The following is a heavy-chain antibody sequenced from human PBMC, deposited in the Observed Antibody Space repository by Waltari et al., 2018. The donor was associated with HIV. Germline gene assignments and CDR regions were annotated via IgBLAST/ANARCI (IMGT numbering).Heavy chain of an antibody. CDR2: MNPNSGNT. CDR1: GYTSTSYD. Sequence: QVQLVQSGAEVKKPGASVKVSCQASGYTSTSYDINWVRQATGQGLEWLGWMNPNSGNTGYAQRFQGRVTMTRNTSISTAYMELSSLRSEDTAVYFCARGPQDYPKYYFDYWGQGTLVTVSS. CDR3: ARGPQDYPKYYFDY. J-gene: IGHJ4*02. V-gene: IGHV1-8*01. D-gene: IGHD4-17*01.